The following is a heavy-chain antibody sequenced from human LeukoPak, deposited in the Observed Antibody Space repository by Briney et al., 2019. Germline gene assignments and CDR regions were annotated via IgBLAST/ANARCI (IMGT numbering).Heavy chain of an antibody. CDR3: ARMAREGYYDFWSGSYYYYYMDV. CDR2: IYYSGST. V-gene: IGHV4-39*01. J-gene: IGHJ6*03. D-gene: IGHD3-3*01. Sequence: KSSETLSLTCSVSGGSLTSYYWSWIRQPPGKGLEWIGSIYYSGSTYYNPSLKSRVTISVDTSKNQFSLKLSSVTAADTAVYYCARMAREGYYDFWSGSYYYYYMDVWGKGTTVTVSS. CDR1: GGSLTSYY.